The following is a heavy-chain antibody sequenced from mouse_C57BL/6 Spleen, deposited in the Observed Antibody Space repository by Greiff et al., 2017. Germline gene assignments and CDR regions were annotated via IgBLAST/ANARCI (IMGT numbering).Heavy chain of an antibody. D-gene: IGHD1-1*01. CDR2: ISDGGSYT. V-gene: IGHV5-4*03. Sequence: DVKLVESGGGLVKPGGSLKLSCAASGFTFSSYAMSWVRQTPEKRLEWVATISDGGSYTYYPDNVKGRFTISRDNAKNNLYLQLSHLKSDDTAMYYCARGGYGSQTWFAYWGQGTLVTVSA. CDR3: ARGGYGSQTWFAY. J-gene: IGHJ3*01. CDR1: GFTFSSYA.